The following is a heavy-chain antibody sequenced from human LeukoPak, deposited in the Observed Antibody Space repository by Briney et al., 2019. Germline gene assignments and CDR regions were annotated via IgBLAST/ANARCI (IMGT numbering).Heavy chain of an antibody. V-gene: IGHV1-8*02. D-gene: IGHD4-17*01. Sequence: REASVKVSCKASGYTFTGYYMHWVRQATGQGLEWMGWMNPNSGNTGYAQKFQGRVTMTRNTSISTAYMELSSLRSEDTAVYYCATYATVTTGGFDPWGQGTLVTVSS. CDR2: MNPNSGNT. CDR1: GYTFTGYY. J-gene: IGHJ5*02. CDR3: ATYATVTTGGFDP.